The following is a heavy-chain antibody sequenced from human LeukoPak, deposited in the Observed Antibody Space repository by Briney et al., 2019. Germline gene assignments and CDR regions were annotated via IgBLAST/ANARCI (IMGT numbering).Heavy chain of an antibody. CDR1: GFTFTSYY. D-gene: IGHD6-19*01. J-gene: IGHJ5*02. Sequence: PGGSLRLSCAASGFTFTSYYMHWVRQAPGKGLVWVSRISGDGSNTIYADSVKGRFTISRDNAKNSLYLQMNSLRAEDTALYYCAKDILRYSSGGWFDPWGQGTLVTVSS. CDR3: AKDILRYSSGGWFDP. V-gene: IGHV3-74*01. CDR2: ISGDGSNT.